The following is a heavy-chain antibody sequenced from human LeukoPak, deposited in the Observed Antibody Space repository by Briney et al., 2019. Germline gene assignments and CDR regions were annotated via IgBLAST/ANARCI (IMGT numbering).Heavy chain of an antibody. D-gene: IGHD3-22*01. Sequence: SETLSLTCTVSGGSISPYYWSWIRQPPGKGLDWIGYLYYTGSTSYNPSLKSRVTISLDTSKNQFSLKLSSVTAADTAVYYCARDPRSGYHDYWGQGTLVTVSS. CDR1: GGSISPYY. V-gene: IGHV4-59*12. CDR3: ARDPRSGYHDY. CDR2: LYYTGST. J-gene: IGHJ4*02.